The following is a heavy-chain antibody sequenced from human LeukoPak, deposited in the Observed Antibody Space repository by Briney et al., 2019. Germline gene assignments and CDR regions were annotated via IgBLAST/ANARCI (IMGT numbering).Heavy chain of an antibody. Sequence: GRSLRLSCAASGFTFSSYGMHWVRQAPGKGLEWVAVIWYDGSNKYYADSVKGRFTISRDNSKNTLYLQMNSLRAEDTAVYYCAREQGDYYDSSGYGVFDCWGQGTLVTVSS. D-gene: IGHD3-22*01. V-gene: IGHV3-33*01. J-gene: IGHJ4*02. CDR2: IWYDGSNK. CDR3: AREQGDYYDSSGYGVFDC. CDR1: GFTFSSYG.